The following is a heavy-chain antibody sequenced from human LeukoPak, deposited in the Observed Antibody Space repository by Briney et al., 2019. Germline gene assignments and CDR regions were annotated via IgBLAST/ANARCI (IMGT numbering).Heavy chain of an antibody. CDR2: IYYSGNT. CDR3: ARQLYYYDREAAGAFDI. D-gene: IGHD3-22*01. J-gene: IGHJ3*02. CDR1: GGSISSSSYY. V-gene: IGHV4-39*01. Sequence: SETLSLTCTVSGGSISSSSYYWGWIRQPPGKGLEWNGSIYYSGNTSYNPSLKSRVTISVDTSKNQFSLKLSSVTAADTAVYYCARQLYYYDREAAGAFDIWGQGTMVTVSS.